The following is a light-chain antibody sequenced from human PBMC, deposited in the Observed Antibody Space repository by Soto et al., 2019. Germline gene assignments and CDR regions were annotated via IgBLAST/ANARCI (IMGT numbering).Light chain of an antibody. Sequence: ALTQPASVSGSPGQSITISCAGTSDDVGAYKYVSWYQQHPGKAPQLLIYEATNRPSGISGRFSASKSGNTASLTISGLQAEDEADYYCSSYSRNTLFVFGSGTKVTV. J-gene: IGLJ1*01. CDR1: SDDVGAYKY. CDR2: EAT. CDR3: SSYSRNTLFV. V-gene: IGLV2-14*01.